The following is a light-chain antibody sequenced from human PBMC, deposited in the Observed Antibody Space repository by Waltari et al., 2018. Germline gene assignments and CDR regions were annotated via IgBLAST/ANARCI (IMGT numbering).Light chain of an antibody. CDR3: SSYTSRSTLL. J-gene: IGLJ2*01. CDR1: SSDLGGYPY. V-gene: IGLV2-14*01. Sequence: QSALTQPASVSGSPGQSITISCTGTSSDLGGYPYVPWYQQHPGKAPKLLIHYVSKRPSWVSNRFSGSKSDNTASLTISGLQAEDEADYYCSSYTSRSTLLFGGGTKLTVL. CDR2: YVS.